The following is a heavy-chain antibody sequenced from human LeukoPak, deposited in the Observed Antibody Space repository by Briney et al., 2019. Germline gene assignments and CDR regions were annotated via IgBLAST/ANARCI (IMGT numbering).Heavy chain of an antibody. Sequence: SETLSLTCTVSGGSISSYYWSWIRQPPGKGLEWIGYIYYSGSTNYNPSLKSRVTISVDTSKNQFSLKLSSVNAADTAVYYCARATEGSSSGYFWFDSWGQGTLVTVSS. CDR3: ARATEGSSSGYFWFDS. V-gene: IGHV4-59*01. J-gene: IGHJ5*01. D-gene: IGHD6-25*01. CDR2: IYYSGST. CDR1: GGSISSYY.